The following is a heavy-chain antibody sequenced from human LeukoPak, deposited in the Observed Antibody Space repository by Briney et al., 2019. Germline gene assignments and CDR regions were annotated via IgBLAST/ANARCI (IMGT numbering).Heavy chain of an antibody. CDR2: ISGSGSST. D-gene: IGHD2-21*02. Sequence: PGGSLRLSCAASGFTFTSYTMTWVRQAPGKGLEWVSSISGSGSSTYYADSVKGRFTISRDNSKNTVYVQMNTLKAEDTAMYFCARDPQYCGGDCSDGYWGQGTLVTVSS. V-gene: IGHV3-23*01. J-gene: IGHJ4*02. CDR3: ARDPQYCGGDCSDGY. CDR1: GFTFTSYT.